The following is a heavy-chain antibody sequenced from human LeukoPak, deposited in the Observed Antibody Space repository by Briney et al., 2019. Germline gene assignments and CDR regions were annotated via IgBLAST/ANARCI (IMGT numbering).Heavy chain of an antibody. CDR3: ARDNLYGDEGDY. J-gene: IGHJ4*02. D-gene: IGHD4-17*01. CDR2: IIPIFGTA. V-gene: IGHV1-69*13. Sequence: SVKVSCKASGGTFSSYAISWVRQAPGQGLEWMGGIIPIFGTANYAQKFQGRATITADESTSTAYMELSSLRSEDTAVYYCARDNLYGDEGDYWGQGTLVTVSS. CDR1: GGTFSSYA.